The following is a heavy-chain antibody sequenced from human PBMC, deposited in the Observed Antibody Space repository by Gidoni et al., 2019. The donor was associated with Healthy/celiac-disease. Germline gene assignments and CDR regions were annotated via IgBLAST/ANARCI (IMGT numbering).Heavy chain of an antibody. Sequence: VHRLQSGAEVKKPGAAPQISCTGSGYSLTSYWIGWVRQLPGKGLEWMGIIYPGDSDTRYSPSFQGQVTISADKSISTAYLQWRSLKASDTARYNCARYCGSTSCYTNNWFDPWGQGTLVTVSS. CDR1: GYSLTSYW. D-gene: IGHD2-2*02. CDR3: ARYCGSTSCYTNNWFDP. J-gene: IGHJ5*02. CDR2: IYPGDSDT. V-gene: IGHV5-51*01.